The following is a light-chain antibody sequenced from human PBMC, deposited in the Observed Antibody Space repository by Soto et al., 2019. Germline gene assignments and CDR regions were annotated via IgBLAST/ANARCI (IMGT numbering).Light chain of an antibody. J-gene: IGLJ1*01. CDR2: EVS. CDR3: CSYAGSYTFDV. V-gene: IGLV2-14*01. CDR1: TSDVGGYNY. Sequence: QSVLTQPASVSGSPGQSITISCTGTTSDVGGYNYVSWYQQHPGKVPKLLIHEVSNRPSGVSNRFSGSKSGNTASLTISGLQAEDEADYYCCSYAGSYTFDVFGTGTKVTVL.